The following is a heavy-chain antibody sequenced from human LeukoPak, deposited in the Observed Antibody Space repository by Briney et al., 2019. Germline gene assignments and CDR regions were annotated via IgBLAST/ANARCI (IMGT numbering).Heavy chain of an antibody. V-gene: IGHV4-34*01. Sequence: SETLSLTCAVYGGSFSGYYWSWIRQPPGKGLEWIGEINHSGSTNYNPSLKSRVTISVDTSKNQFSLKLSSVTAADTAVYYCARDPPKRGYSMSRWFDPWGQGTLVTVSS. CDR2: INHSGST. CDR1: GGSFSGYY. D-gene: IGHD5-18*01. CDR3: ARDPPKRGYSMSRWFDP. J-gene: IGHJ5*02.